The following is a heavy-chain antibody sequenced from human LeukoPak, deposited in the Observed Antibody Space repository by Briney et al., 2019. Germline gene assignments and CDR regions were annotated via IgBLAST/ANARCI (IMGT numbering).Heavy chain of an antibody. D-gene: IGHD6-19*01. CDR1: GFTFSSYG. CDR2: IHHDGSNK. V-gene: IGHV3-30*02. Sequence: GGSLRLSCAASGFTFSSYGMHWVRQAPGKGLDWVAFIHHDGSNKYYADSVRGRFTISRDNSKNTLYLQMNSLRAEDTAVYYCAREWGPGIAVAGTNSYYYYMDVWGKGTTVTISS. J-gene: IGHJ6*03. CDR3: AREWGPGIAVAGTNSYYYYMDV.